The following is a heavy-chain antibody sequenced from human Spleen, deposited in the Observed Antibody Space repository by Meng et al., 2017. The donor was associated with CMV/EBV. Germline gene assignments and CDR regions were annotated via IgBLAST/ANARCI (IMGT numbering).Heavy chain of an antibody. CDR2: INHSGST. D-gene: IGHD6-13*01. CDR1: GGSFSGYY. CDR3: ARGFHSGEQQLALNWFDP. V-gene: IGHV4-34*01. J-gene: IGHJ5*02. Sequence: QRQQRQGGRGLLKPSETLSLTCAVYGGSFSGYYWSWIRQPPGKGLEWIGEINHSGSTNYNPSLKSRVTISVDTSKNQFSLKLSSVTAADTAVYYCARGFHSGEQQLALNWFDPWGQGTLVTVSS.